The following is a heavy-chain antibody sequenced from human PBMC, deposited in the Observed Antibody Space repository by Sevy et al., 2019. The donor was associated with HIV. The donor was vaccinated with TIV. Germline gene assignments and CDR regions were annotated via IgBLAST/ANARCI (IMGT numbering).Heavy chain of an antibody. CDR3: ARNWVAAPGGGGYYYGMDV. CDR1: GFTFSNFE. CDR2: ISSSGTTI. D-gene: IGHD6-13*01. J-gene: IGHJ6*02. V-gene: IGHV3-48*03. Sequence: GGSLRLSCAASGFTFSNFEMNWVRQAPGKGLEWVSYISSSGTTIYYIDSVKGRFTISRDNAKNSLYLQMNSLRAEDTAVYYCARNWVAAPGGGGYYYGMDVWGQGTTVTVSS.